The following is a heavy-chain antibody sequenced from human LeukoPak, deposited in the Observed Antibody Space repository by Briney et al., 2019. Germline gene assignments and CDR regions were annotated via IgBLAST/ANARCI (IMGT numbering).Heavy chain of an antibody. V-gene: IGHV4-39*07. Sequence: SETLSLTCTVSGGSISSSSYYWGWIRQPPGKGLEWIGSIYYSGSTYYNPSLKSRVNISVDTSKNQFSLKLNSVTAADTALYYCARDARDRDYFDFWGQGTLVTISS. CDR2: IYYSGST. CDR3: ARDARDRDYFDF. J-gene: IGHJ4*02. CDR1: GGSISSSSYY.